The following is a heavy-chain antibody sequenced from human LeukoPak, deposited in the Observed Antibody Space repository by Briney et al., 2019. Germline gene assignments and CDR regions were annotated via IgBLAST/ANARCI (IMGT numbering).Heavy chain of an antibody. Sequence: NSSETLSLTCAVYGGSLSGYYWSWIRQPPGRGLEWIGEINYSGSTNYNPSLKSRVTISVDTSKNQFSLRLSPVTAADTAVYYCGRDGSRYCSGASCYTYWGQGTLVTVSS. CDR1: GGSLSGYY. V-gene: IGHV4-34*01. CDR2: INYSGST. D-gene: IGHD2-15*01. CDR3: GRDGSRYCSGASCYTY. J-gene: IGHJ4*02.